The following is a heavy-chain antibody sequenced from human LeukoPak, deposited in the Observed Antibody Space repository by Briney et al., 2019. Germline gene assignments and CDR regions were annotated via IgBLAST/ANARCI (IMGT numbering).Heavy chain of an antibody. Sequence: GGPLRLSCAASGFTFTNYAMHWVRQAPGQGLKGVALIWSHGTNTYYADSVKGRFTISRDNAKNTVYVHMNSLRDEDTAVYYCARGGRYAYFLDYWGQGTLVTVSS. CDR1: GFTFTNYA. CDR3: ARGGRYAYFLDY. D-gene: IGHD3-16*01. CDR2: IWSHGTNT. V-gene: IGHV3-33*01. J-gene: IGHJ4*02.